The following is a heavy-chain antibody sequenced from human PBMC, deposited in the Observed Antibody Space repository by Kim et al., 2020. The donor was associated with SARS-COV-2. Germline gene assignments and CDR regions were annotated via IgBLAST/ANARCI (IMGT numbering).Heavy chain of an antibody. Sequence: GGSLRLSCAASGFTFSSYAMSWVRQAPGKGLEWVSAISGSGGSTYYADSVKGRFTISRDNSKNTLYLQMNSLRAEDTAVYYCAKGRGSGSYSPRMDVWGQGTTVTVSS. D-gene: IGHD3-10*01. CDR3: AKGRGSGSYSPRMDV. J-gene: IGHJ6*02. V-gene: IGHV3-23*01. CDR1: GFTFSSYA. CDR2: ISGSGGST.